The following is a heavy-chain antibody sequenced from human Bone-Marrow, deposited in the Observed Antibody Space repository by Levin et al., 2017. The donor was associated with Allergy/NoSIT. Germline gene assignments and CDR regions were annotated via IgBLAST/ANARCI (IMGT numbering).Heavy chain of an antibody. CDR2: IYSGGST. CDR1: GGSISRNSYY. D-gene: IGHD3-9*01. Sequence: SETLSLTCTVSGGSISRNSYYWAWIRRPPGRGLEWIGTIYSGGSTYFNPSLKSRITISIDTSKNQFSLKLSSVTAADTAVDYCARHGSDILSGYDYWGQGTLVTVSS. CDR3: ARHGSDILSGYDY. V-gene: IGHV4-39*01. J-gene: IGHJ4*02.